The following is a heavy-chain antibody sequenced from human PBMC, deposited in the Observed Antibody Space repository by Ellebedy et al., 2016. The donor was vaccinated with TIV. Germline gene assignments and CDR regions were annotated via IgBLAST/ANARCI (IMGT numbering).Heavy chain of an antibody. V-gene: IGHV3-30*18. CDR2: ISTNGREK. J-gene: IGHJ6*02. D-gene: IGHD6-6*01. Sequence: GESLKISCVASGFTLSTYGMHWVRQTPNKVLEWVAFISTNGREKYYIDSVKGRFTISRDISKNTLYLQMNSLRVDDTAVYYCAEEGGSSRGASGMDVWGQGTAVVVSS. CDR3: AEEGGSSRGASGMDV. CDR1: GFTLSTYG.